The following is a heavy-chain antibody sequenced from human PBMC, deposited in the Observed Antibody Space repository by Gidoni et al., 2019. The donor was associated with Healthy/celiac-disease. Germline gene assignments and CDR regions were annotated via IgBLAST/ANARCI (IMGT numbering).Heavy chain of an antibody. CDR1: GFALSSYW. CDR2: IKQDGSGK. J-gene: IGHJ4*02. V-gene: IGHV3-7*01. D-gene: IGHD6-19*01. CDR3: ARVKIGYSSGWYRHEFYFDY. Sequence: EVQLVESGGGLVQPGGSLRLSCAASGFALSSYWMGWVRQAQGKGLEWVANIKQDGSGKYYVDSVKGRFTISRDNAKNSLYLQMNSLRAEDTAVYYCARVKIGYSSGWYRHEFYFDYWGQGTLVTVSS.